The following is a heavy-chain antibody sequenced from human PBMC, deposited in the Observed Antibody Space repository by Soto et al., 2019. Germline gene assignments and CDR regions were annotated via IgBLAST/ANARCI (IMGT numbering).Heavy chain of an antibody. Sequence: ASVKVSCTASRYTSTSYYMHWVRQAPGQGLEWMGIINPSGGSTSYAHKFQGRVTMTRDTSTSTVYMELSSLRSEDTAVYYCASFSNYDLPMDVWGKGTTVTVSS. CDR1: RYTSTSYY. V-gene: IGHV1-46*03. D-gene: IGHD3-3*01. CDR2: INPSGGST. CDR3: ASFSNYDLPMDV. J-gene: IGHJ6*03.